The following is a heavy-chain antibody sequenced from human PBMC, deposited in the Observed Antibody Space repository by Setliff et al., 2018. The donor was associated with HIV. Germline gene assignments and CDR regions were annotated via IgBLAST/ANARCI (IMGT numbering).Heavy chain of an antibody. D-gene: IGHD3-16*01. CDR3: ARVHRYWGSDYYYYMDV. Sequence: PSETLSLTCSVSGVSIVSGGFYFSWIRQHPGKGLDWIGYIFNSGSAYYNPSLKSRLSISIDTSKKVFSLKLSSVTAADTAVYFCARVHRYWGSDYYYYMDVWGKGTTVTVSS. V-gene: IGHV4-31*03. CDR1: GVSIVSGGFY. J-gene: IGHJ6*03. CDR2: IFNSGSA.